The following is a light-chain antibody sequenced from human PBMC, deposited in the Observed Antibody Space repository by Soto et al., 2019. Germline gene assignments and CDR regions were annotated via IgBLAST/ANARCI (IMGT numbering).Light chain of an antibody. CDR1: SGDVGAYNY. CDR2: EVN. CDR3: ISYAGSNNV. V-gene: IGLV2-8*01. Sequence: QSVLTQPPSASGSPGQSVTISCTGTSGDVGAYNYVSWYQQHPGKAPKLMIYEVNQRPSGVPDRFSGSKSGNTASLTVSGLQAEDEADYYCISYAGSNNVFGTGTKVTVL. J-gene: IGLJ1*01.